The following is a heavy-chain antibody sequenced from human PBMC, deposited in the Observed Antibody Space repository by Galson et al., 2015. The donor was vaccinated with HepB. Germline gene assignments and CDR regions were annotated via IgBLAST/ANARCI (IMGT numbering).Heavy chain of an antibody. V-gene: IGHV1-46*01. J-gene: IGHJ6*02. CDR1: GYTFTSYY. D-gene: IGHD3-3*01. CDR2: INPSGGST. Sequence: SVKVSCKASGYTFTSYYMHWVRQAPGQGLEWMGIINPSGGSTSYAQKFQGRVTMTRDTSTSTVYMELSSLRSEDTAVYYCARLRFLEWPYYYYYGMDVWGQGTTVTVSS. CDR3: ARLRFLEWPYYYYYGMDV.